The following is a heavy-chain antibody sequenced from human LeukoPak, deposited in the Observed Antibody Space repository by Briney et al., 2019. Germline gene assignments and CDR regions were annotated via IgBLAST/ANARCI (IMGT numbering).Heavy chain of an antibody. CDR2: IYHSGST. CDR1: GGSISSGGYS. CDR3: ARGSATAMVTLDAFDI. J-gene: IGHJ3*02. Sequence: SQTLSLTCAVSGGSISSGGYSWGWIRQPPGKGLEWIGYIYHSGSTYYNPSLKSRVTISVDRSKNQFSLKLSSVTAADTAVYYCARGSATAMVTLDAFDIWGQGTMVTVSS. D-gene: IGHD5-18*01. V-gene: IGHV4-30-2*01.